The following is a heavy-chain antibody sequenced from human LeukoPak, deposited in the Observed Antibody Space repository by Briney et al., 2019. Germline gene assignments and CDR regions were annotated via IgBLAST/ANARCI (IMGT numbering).Heavy chain of an antibody. Sequence: ASVKVSCKAFGYTFTSNYMHWVRQAPGQGPEWMGVISPSGGSATYAQKFQGRVTLTRDMSTSTDYLELSSLRSEDTAVYYCARDNSVRDEAWWLNPWGQGTLVTVSS. CDR3: ARDNSVRDEAWWLNP. CDR1: GYTFTSNY. CDR2: ISPSGGSA. J-gene: IGHJ5*02. D-gene: IGHD2-15*01. V-gene: IGHV1-46*01.